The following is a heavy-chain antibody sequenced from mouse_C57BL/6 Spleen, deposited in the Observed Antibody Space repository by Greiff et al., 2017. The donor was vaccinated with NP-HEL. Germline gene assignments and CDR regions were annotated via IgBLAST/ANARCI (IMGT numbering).Heavy chain of an antibody. D-gene: IGHD6-1*01. V-gene: IGHV1-54*01. J-gene: IGHJ2*01. CDR3: ARSRAAFDY. CDR2: INPGSGGT. CDR1: GYAFTNYL. Sequence: QVQLKESGAELVRPGTSVKVSCKASGYAFTNYLIEWVKQRPGQGLEWIGVINPGSGGTNYNEKFKGKATLTADKSSSTAYMQLSSLTSEDSAVYFCARSRAAFDYWGQGTTLTVSS.